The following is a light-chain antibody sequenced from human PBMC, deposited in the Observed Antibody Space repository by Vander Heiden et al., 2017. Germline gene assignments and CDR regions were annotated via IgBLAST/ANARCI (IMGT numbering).Light chain of an antibody. CDR1: SASVSTSSF. V-gene: IGLV8-61*01. CDR2: NTS. Sequence: QTVVTQEPSFAVSPGGTVTLTCGLSSASVSTSSFPSWYQQTPGQPPRTLIYNTSSRSSGVPDRFSGSILGDKAALTITGAQADDESDYHCVLYMGSGIWVFGGGTRLTVL. CDR3: VLYMGSGIWV. J-gene: IGLJ3*02.